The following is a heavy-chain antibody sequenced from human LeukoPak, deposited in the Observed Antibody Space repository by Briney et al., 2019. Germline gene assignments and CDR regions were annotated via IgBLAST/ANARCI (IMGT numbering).Heavy chain of an antibody. Sequence: SVKVSCKASGGTFSSYAISWVRQAPGQGLEWMGGIIPIFGTANYAQKFQGRVTITADKSTSTAYMELSSLRSEDTAVYYCARDTTRPLDAFDIWGQGTMVTVSS. CDR2: IIPIFGTA. V-gene: IGHV1-69*06. D-gene: IGHD1-1*01. CDR3: ARDTTRPLDAFDI. J-gene: IGHJ3*02. CDR1: GGTFSSYA.